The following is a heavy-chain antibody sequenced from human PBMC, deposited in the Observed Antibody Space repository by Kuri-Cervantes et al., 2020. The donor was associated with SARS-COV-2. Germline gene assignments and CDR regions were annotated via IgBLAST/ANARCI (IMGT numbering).Heavy chain of an antibody. CDR2: IGTAGDT. Sequence: GGSLRLSCAACGFTFSSYDMHWVRQATGKGLEWVSAIGTAGDTYYPDSVKGRFTISRDNSKNTLYLQMNSLRAEDTAVYYCAKDRSNPRLPYTGTFDYWGQGTLVTVSS. CDR1: GFTFSSYD. J-gene: IGHJ4*02. V-gene: IGHV3-13*01. D-gene: IGHD1-14*01. CDR3: AKDRSNPRLPYTGTFDY.